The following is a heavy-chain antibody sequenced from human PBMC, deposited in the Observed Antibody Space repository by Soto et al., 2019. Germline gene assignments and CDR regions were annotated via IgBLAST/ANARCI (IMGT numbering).Heavy chain of an antibody. Sequence: GGSLRLSCAASGFTFSSYGMHWVRQAPGKGLEWVAVISYDGSNKYYADSVKGRFTISRDNSKNTLYLQMNSLRAEDTAVYYCAKRRVTIIDYWGQGTLVTVSS. V-gene: IGHV3-30*18. CDR2: ISYDGSNK. CDR1: GFTFSSYG. CDR3: AKRRVTIIDY. J-gene: IGHJ4*02. D-gene: IGHD3-10*01.